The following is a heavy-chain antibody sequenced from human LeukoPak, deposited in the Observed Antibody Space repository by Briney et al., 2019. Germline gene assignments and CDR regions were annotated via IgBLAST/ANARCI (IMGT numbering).Heavy chain of an antibody. CDR1: GDSLSDNY. J-gene: IGHJ2*01. V-gene: IGHV4-4*07. Sequence: SETLSLTCTVSGDSLSDNYWSWIRQPAGKGLEWIGRIYASGSINYNPSLKSRVSMSIDTSKNQLSLNLRSLTAAATAVYYCARHVSAYNPHWYFDHWGHGTLVTVSA. D-gene: IGHD5-24*01. CDR3: ARHVSAYNPHWYFDH. CDR2: IYASGSI.